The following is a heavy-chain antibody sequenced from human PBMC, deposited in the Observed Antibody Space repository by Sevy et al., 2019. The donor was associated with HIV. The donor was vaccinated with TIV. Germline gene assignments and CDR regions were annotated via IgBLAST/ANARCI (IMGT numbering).Heavy chain of an antibody. CDR3: ARGGETPRGFDP. CDR1: GGSISSVNW. J-gene: IGHJ5*02. D-gene: IGHD3-16*01. V-gene: IGHV4-4*02. CDR2: IYHSGST. Sequence: SETQSLTCAVSGGSISSVNWWHWVRQPPGKGLEWIGEIYHSGSTNYNPSLKSRVTISVDNSKNQFSLKLSSVTAADTAVYYCARGGETPRGFDPWGQGSLVTVSS.